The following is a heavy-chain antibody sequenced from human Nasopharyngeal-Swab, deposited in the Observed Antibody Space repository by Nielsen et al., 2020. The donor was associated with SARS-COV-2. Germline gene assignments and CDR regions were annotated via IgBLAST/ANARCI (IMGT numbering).Heavy chain of an antibody. CDR2: IWYDGSNK. Sequence: GGSLRLSCAASGFTFSSYGMHWVRQAPGKGLEWVAVIWYDGSNKYYADSVKGRFTISRDNSKNTLYLQMNSLGAEDTAVYYCARELAAAGTGGNWGQGTLVTVSS. J-gene: IGHJ4*02. CDR1: GFTFSSYG. D-gene: IGHD6-13*01. V-gene: IGHV3-33*01. CDR3: ARELAAAGTGGN.